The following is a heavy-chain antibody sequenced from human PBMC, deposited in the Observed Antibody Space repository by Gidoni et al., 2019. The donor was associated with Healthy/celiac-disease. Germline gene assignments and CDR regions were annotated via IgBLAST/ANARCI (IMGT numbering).Heavy chain of an antibody. Sequence: QVQLVESGGGVVQPGRSLRLSCAASGFTFSSYGMHWVRQAPGKGLEWVAVIWYDGSNKYYADSVKGRFTISRDNSKNTLYLQMNSLRAEDTAVYYCARDFWLGFGDSSGYYGVDWYFDLWGRGTLVTVSS. D-gene: IGHD3-22*01. J-gene: IGHJ2*01. V-gene: IGHV3-33*01. CDR2: IWYDGSNK. CDR1: GFTFSSYG. CDR3: ARDFWLGFGDSSGYYGVDWYFDL.